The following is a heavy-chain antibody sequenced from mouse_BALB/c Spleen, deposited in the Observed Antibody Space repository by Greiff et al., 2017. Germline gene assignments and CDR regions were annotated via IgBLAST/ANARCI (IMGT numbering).Heavy chain of an antibody. CDR2: ISSGGST. J-gene: IGHJ3*01. V-gene: IGHV5-6-5*01. CDR3: ARQDGNYWFAY. Sequence: EVQVVESGGGLVKPGGSLKLSCAASGFTFSSYAMSWVRQTPEKRLEWVASISSGGSTYYPDSVKGRFTISRDNARNILYLQMSSLRSEDTAMYYCARQDGNYWFAYWGQGTLVTVSA. D-gene: IGHD2-1*01. CDR1: GFTFSSYA.